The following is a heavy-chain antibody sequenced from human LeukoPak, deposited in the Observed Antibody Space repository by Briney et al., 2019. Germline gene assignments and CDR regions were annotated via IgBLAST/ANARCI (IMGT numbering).Heavy chain of an antibody. J-gene: IGHJ4*02. V-gene: IGHV6-1*01. D-gene: IGHD5-12*01. CDR1: GDSVSSSSAA. CDR2: TYYRSKWYN. Sequence: SQTLSLTCAISGDSVSSSSAAWNWIRQSPSRGLEWLGKTYYRSKWYNDYAVSVKSRITINPDTSKNQFSLQLNSVTPEDTAVYYCAREPGGAGYSGYDPFDYWGQGTLVTVSS. CDR3: AREPGGAGYSGYDPFDY.